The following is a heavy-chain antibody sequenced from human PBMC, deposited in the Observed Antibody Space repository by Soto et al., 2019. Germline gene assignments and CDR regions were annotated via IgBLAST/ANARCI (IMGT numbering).Heavy chain of an antibody. CDR3: ARGGVIDTAMDILHYFDY. Sequence: HPGGSLRLSCAASGFTFSSYAMHWVRQAPGKGLEWVAVISYDGSNKYYADSVKGRFTISRDNSKNTLYLHMNSLRAEDTAVYYCARGGVIDTAMDILHYFDYWGQGTLVTVSS. D-gene: IGHD5-18*01. CDR2: ISYDGSNK. J-gene: IGHJ4*02. CDR1: GFTFSSYA. V-gene: IGHV3-30-3*01.